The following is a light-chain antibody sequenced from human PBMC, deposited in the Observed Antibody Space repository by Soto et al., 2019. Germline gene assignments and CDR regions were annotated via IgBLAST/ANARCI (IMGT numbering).Light chain of an antibody. CDR3: QQFSGYPLT. Sequence: IQLTQSPSSLSASVVDRVTITCLASQGISSHLAWYQQRPGKAPVLLIYGASNLQSGVPSRFSGSGSGTAFTLTISSLQPEDFATYYCQQFSGYPLTFGQGTRLEIK. CDR1: QGISSH. J-gene: IGKJ5*01. V-gene: IGKV1-9*01. CDR2: GAS.